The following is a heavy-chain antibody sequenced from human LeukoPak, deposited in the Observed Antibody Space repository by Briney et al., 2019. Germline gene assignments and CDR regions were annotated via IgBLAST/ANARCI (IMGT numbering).Heavy chain of an antibody. V-gene: IGHV3-11*01. CDR3: ARMGKTGDLPAGWFDP. CDR1: GFTFSDYY. CDR2: ISSSGSTI. Sequence: GGSLRLSCAASGFTFSDYYMSWIRQAPGKGLEWVSYISSSGSTIYYADSVKGRFTISRDNAKNSLYLQMNSLRAEDTAVYYCARMGKTGDLPAGWFDPWGQGTLVTVSS. J-gene: IGHJ5*02. D-gene: IGHD7-27*01.